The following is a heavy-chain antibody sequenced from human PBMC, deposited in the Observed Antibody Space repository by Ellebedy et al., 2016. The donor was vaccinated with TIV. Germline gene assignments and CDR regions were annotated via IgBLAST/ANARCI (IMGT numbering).Heavy chain of an antibody. CDR3: ARGWGHFDS. V-gene: IGHV3-7*04. J-gene: IGHJ4*02. CDR1: RFTFTNYW. CDR2: IKEDGSEK. D-gene: IGHD7-27*01. Sequence: GGSLRLXXAASRFTFTNYWMSWVRQAPGKGLEWVANIKEDGSEKNYVDSVKGRFTISRDNAKNSLYLQLSSLRADDTAVYYCARGWGHFDSWGLGTLVTVSS.